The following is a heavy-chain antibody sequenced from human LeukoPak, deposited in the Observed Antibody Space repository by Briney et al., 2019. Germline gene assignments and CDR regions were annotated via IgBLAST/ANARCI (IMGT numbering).Heavy chain of an antibody. J-gene: IGHJ6*02. CDR1: GGTFSSYA. D-gene: IGHD3-10*01. CDR2: IIPILGIA. V-gene: IGHV1-69*04. CDR3: ARDWFADSHYYYYYGMDV. Sequence: GASVKVSCKASGGTFSSYAISWVRQAPGQGLEWMGRIIPILGIANYAQKFQGRVTITADKSTSTAYMELSSLRSEDTAVYYCARDWFADSHYYYYYGMDVWGQGTTVTVSS.